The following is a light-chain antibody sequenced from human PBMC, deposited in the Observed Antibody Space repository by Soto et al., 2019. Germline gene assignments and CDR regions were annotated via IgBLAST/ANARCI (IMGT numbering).Light chain of an antibody. CDR2: GVS. CDR1: SSDVGGYNH. J-gene: IGLJ2*01. CDR3: CSYTSLSSVV. V-gene: IGLV2-14*01. Sequence: QSVLTQPASVSGSPGQSITISCTGTSSDVGGYNHVSWYQHPPGRAPKLILFGVSDRPSGVSHRFSGSKSGNTASLTISGLQAEDEADYYGCSYTSLSSVVFGGGTKVTVL.